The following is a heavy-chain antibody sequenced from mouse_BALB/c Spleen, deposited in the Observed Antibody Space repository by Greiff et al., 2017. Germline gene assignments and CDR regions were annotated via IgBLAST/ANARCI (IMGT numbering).Heavy chain of an antibody. CDR3: ARNYGSSYGYAMDY. CDR1: GFTFTDYY. V-gene: IGHV7-3*02. J-gene: IGHJ4*01. Sequence: VQLKESGGGLVQPGGSLRLSCATSGFTFTDYYMSWVRQPPGKALEWLGFIRNKANGYTTEYSASVKGRFTISRDNSQSILYLQMNTLRAEDSATYYCARNYGSSYGYAMDYWGQGTSVTVSS. CDR2: IRNKANGYTT. D-gene: IGHD1-1*01.